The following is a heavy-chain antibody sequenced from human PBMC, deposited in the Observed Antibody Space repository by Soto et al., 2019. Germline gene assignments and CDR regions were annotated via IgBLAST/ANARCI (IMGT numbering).Heavy chain of an antibody. J-gene: IGHJ4*02. CDR2: IYYSGST. CDR3: ASRKSYYASGTEY. CDR1: GGSISGGHFSSYY. D-gene: IGHD3-10*01. Sequence: QVQLQESGPGLVKPSDTLSLTCTVSGGSISGGHFSSYYLTWIRQPAGKGLEWIGRIYYSGSTDYNPSLKSRITISLDRSKNQFSLRLSSVTAADTAIYYCASRKSYYASGTEYWGQGTLVTVSS. V-gene: IGHV4-61*02.